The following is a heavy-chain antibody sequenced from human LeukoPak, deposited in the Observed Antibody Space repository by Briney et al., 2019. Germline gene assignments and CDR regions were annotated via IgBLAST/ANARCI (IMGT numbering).Heavy chain of an antibody. Sequence: GGSLRLSCAASGFTFSNFWMTWVRQAPGKGLEWVANIYQEGSEKYYVDSVRGRFTISRDNAKNSLYLQLNSLRAEDTAVYYCVRKGNAFDFWGRGTMVTVSS. V-gene: IGHV3-7*01. CDR3: VRKGNAFDF. D-gene: IGHD3-10*01. CDR2: IYQEGSEK. J-gene: IGHJ3*01. CDR1: GFTFSNFW.